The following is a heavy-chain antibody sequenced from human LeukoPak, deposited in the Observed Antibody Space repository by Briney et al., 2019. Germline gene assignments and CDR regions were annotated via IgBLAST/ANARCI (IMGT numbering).Heavy chain of an antibody. CDR3: ARPRDSSSPGVGDFDY. CDR2: ISAYNGNT. D-gene: IGHD6-6*01. CDR1: GYTFTSYG. Sequence: ASVKVSCKASGYTFTSYGISWVRQAPGQGLEWMGWISAYNGNTNYAQKLQGRVTMTTDTSTSTAYMELRSLRSDDTALYYCARPRDSSSPGVGDFDYWGQGTLVTVSS. J-gene: IGHJ4*02. V-gene: IGHV1-18*01.